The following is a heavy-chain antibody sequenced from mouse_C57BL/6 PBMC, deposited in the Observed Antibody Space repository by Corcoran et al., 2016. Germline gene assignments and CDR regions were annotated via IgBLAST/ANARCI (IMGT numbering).Heavy chain of an antibody. CDR3: AGYVDY. J-gene: IGHJ2*01. CDR2: INPNNGGT. V-gene: IGHV1-26*01. CDR1: GYTFTDYD. Sequence: EVQLQQSGPELVKPGASVKISCKASGYTFTDYDMNWVKQSHGKSLEWIGDINPNNGGTSYNQKFKGKATLTVDKSSSTAYMELRSLTSEDSAVYYCAGYVDYWGQGTTLTVSS.